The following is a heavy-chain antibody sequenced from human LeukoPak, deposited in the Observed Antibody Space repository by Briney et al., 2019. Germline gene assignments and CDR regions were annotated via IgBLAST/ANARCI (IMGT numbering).Heavy chain of an antibody. CDR1: DDSFSSHY. V-gene: IGHV4-59*11. CDR3: ARGPPMIVVVPTTYFDY. D-gene: IGHD3-22*01. J-gene: IGHJ4*02. Sequence: SETLSLTCAVSDDSFSSHYWTWIRQPPGKGLEWIGYIPYIGSTNYNPSLKSRVTISIDTSKNQFSLKLSSVTAADTAVYYCARGPPMIVVVPTTYFDYWGQGTLVTVSS. CDR2: IPYIGST.